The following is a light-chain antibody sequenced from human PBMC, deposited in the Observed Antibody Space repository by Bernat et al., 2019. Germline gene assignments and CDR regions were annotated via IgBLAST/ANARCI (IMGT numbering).Light chain of an antibody. CDR3: MQGAHWPPAYT. CDR1: RSLVFNDGNSF. J-gene: IGKJ2*01. Sequence: DVVLTQSPLFLPVTLGQPASISCTSSRSLVFNDGNSFLHWFQQRPGQSPRRLMYKVSNRDSGVPDRFSGSGSGTEFTLKISRVEAEDVGTYFRMQGAHWPPAYTFGQGTTLEI. V-gene: IGKV2-30*01. CDR2: KVS.